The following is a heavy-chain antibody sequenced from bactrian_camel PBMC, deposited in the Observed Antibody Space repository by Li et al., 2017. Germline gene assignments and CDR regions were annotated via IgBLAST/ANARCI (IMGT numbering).Heavy chain of an antibody. CDR1: GFTFSDNW. Sequence: QLVESGGGLVQPGGSLRLSCACSGFTFSDNWLHWVRQAPGKGLEWVSAIEGDGVSTYYADSLKDRVTISRDNTKTTVYLQMNNLKPEDTGVYYCARGVLGDQGRGPGTQVTVS. CDR2: IEGDGVST. V-gene: IGHV3S25*01. D-gene: IGHD3*01. J-gene: IGHJ4*01.